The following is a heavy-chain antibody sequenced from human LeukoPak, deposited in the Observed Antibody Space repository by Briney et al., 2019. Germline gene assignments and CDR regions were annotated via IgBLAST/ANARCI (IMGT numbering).Heavy chain of an antibody. J-gene: IGHJ4*02. Sequence: GGSLRLSCAASGFTFSKYEMNWVRQAPGKGLEWVSYISSSGNTIYYADSVKGRFTISRDNAKNSLYLQMNSLRAEDTAVYYCARGVSYYFDYWGQGTLVTVSS. CDR1: GFTFSKYE. CDR3: ARGVSYYFDY. CDR2: ISSSGNTI. D-gene: IGHD2/OR15-2a*01. V-gene: IGHV3-48*03.